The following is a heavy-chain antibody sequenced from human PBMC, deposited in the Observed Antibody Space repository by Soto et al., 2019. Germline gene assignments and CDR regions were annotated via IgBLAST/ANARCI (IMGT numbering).Heavy chain of an antibody. CDR1: GGTFSSYA. CDR3: ARSADYDSSGFRSFDI. CDR2: LIPFFGAA. Sequence: SVKVSCKASGGTFSSYAISWVRQAPGQGLEWLGGLIPFFGAANSAQKFPGSVTITPDESTRIAYTELSSLRSEDTAVYYCARSADYDSSGFRSFDIWGQGTMVAVSS. J-gene: IGHJ3*02. V-gene: IGHV1-69*13. D-gene: IGHD3-22*01.